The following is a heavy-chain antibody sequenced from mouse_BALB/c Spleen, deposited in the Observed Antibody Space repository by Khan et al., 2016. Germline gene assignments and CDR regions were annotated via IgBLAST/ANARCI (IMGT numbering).Heavy chain of an antibody. CDR1: GYTFTDYA. D-gene: IGHD2-1*01. CDR2: ISTYYGDT. V-gene: IGHV1S137*01. J-gene: IGHJ4*01. CDR3: AREGLNYDYAMDY. Sequence: QVRLQQSGAELVRPGVSVKISCKGSGYTFTDYAMHWVKQSHAKNLEWIGVISTYYGDTSYNQKFEGKAAMTVDKSSSTAYMALARLTSEDSAIFYCAREGLNYDYAMDYWGQGTSVTVSS.